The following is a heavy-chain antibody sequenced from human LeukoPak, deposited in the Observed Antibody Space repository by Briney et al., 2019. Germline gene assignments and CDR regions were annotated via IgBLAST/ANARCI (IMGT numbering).Heavy chain of an antibody. V-gene: IGHV3-23*01. CDR2: ISGSDGTT. Sequence: GGSLRLSCAASGFTFSNYAMSWVRQAPGKGLEWVSGISGSDGTTYYADSVKGRFTISRDNSKNTLYLQMNSLKSEDTAVYYCTTYGSGRKFDYWGQGILVTVSS. J-gene: IGHJ4*02. CDR1: GFTFSNYA. CDR3: TTYGSGRKFDY. D-gene: IGHD3-10*01.